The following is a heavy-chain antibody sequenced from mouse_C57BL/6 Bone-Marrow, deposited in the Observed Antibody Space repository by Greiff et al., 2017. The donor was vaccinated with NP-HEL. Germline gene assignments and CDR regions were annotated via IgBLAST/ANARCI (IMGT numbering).Heavy chain of an antibody. CDR1: GYAFSSSW. D-gene: IGHD4-1*01. CDR2: IYPGDGDT. CDR3: ALLGRGMDY. V-gene: IGHV1-82*01. J-gene: IGHJ4*01. Sequence: VQLQESGPELVKPGASVKISCKASGYAFSSSWMNWVKQRPGQGLEWIGRIYPGDGDTNYNGKFKGKATLTADKSSSTAYMQLRSLTSEGSAVYFCALLGRGMDYWGKGTSVTVSS.